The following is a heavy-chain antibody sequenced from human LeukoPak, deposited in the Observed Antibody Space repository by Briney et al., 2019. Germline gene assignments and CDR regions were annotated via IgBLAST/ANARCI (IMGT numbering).Heavy chain of an antibody. CDR2: ISSSSSYT. D-gene: IGHD6-19*01. V-gene: IGHV3-11*06. Sequence: PGGSLRRSCAASGFTFSDYYMSWIRQAPGKGLEWVSYISSSSSYTNYADSVKGRFTISRDNAKNSLYLQMNSLRAEDTAVYYCARAEFAVASLYYFDYWGQGTLVTVSS. CDR1: GFTFSDYY. CDR3: ARAEFAVASLYYFDY. J-gene: IGHJ4*02.